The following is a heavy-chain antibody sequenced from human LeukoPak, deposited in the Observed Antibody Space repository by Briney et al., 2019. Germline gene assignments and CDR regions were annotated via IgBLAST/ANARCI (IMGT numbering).Heavy chain of an antibody. J-gene: IGHJ5*02. Sequence: GGSLRLSCAASGFTFSSYDMHWVRQAPGKGLVWVSRINSDGSSTSYADSVKGRFTISRDNAKNTLYLQMNSLRAEDTAVYYCARDRQPAYGSGSENWFDPWGQGTLVTVSS. D-gene: IGHD3-10*01. CDR3: ARDRQPAYGSGSENWFDP. CDR2: INSDGSST. CDR1: GFTFSSYD. V-gene: IGHV3-74*01.